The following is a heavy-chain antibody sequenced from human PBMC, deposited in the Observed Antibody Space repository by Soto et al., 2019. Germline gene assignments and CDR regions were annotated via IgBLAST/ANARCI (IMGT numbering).Heavy chain of an antibody. Sequence: SETLSLTCTVSGGSISSSSYYWGWIRQPPGKGLEWIGSIYYSGSTYYNPSLKSRVTISVDTSKNQFSLKLSSVTAADTAVYYCARHPHRTYYYDSSGLNWFDPWGQGTLVTVS. CDR3: ARHPHRTYYYDSSGLNWFDP. V-gene: IGHV4-39*01. CDR2: IYYSGST. CDR1: GGSISSSSYY. J-gene: IGHJ5*02. D-gene: IGHD3-22*01.